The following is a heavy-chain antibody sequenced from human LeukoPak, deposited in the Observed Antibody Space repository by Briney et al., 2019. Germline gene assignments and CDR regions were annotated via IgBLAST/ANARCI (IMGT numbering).Heavy chain of an antibody. Sequence: PGGSLRLSCAASGFTFSSYGMHWVRQAPGKGLEWVAVIWYDGSNKYYADSVKGRFTISRDNSKNTLYLQMNSLRAEDTAVYYCARDGYSGRHQPDWVFDYWGQGTLVTVSS. D-gene: IGHD1-26*01. CDR2: IWYDGSNK. CDR1: GFTFSSYG. V-gene: IGHV3-33*01. CDR3: ARDGYSGRHQPDWVFDY. J-gene: IGHJ4*02.